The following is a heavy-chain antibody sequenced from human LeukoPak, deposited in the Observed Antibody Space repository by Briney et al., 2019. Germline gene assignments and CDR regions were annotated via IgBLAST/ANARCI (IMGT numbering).Heavy chain of an antibody. V-gene: IGHV3-11*04. Sequence: GGSLRLSCAASGFTFSDYYMSWIRQAPGKGLEWVSYISSSSSTIYYADSVKGRFTISRDNAKNSLYLQMNSLRAEDTAVYYCAKARGYDFWSGPIDYWGQGTLVTVSS. CDR2: ISSSSSTI. CDR1: GFTFSDYY. CDR3: AKARGYDFWSGPIDY. J-gene: IGHJ4*02. D-gene: IGHD3-3*01.